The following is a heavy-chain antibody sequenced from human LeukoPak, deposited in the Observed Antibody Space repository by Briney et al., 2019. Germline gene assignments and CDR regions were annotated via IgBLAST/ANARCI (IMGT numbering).Heavy chain of an antibody. CDR2: IYSGGST. J-gene: IGHJ4*02. V-gene: IGHV3-53*01. Sequence: PSETLSLTCTVSGGSISSYYWSWVRQAPGKGLEWVSVIYSGGSTYYADSVKGRFTISRDNSKNTLYLQMNSLRAEDTAVYYCARGDTVTTFLFDYWGQGTLVTVSS. D-gene: IGHD4-17*01. CDR1: GGSISSYY. CDR3: ARGDTVTTFLFDY.